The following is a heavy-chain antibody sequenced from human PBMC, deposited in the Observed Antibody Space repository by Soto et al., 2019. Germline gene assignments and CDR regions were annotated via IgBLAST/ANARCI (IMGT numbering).Heavy chain of an antibody. V-gene: IGHV1-46*03. J-gene: IGHJ5*02. CDR3: GRGLCSAGSCFWFDL. CDR1: GYTSTSYY. Sequence: ASVKVSCKASGYTSTSYYMHWVRQAPGQGLEWMGIINPSGGSTSYAQKFQGRVTMTRDTSTSTVYLELSSLRPEDTAVYYCGRGLCSAGSCFWFDLWGQGTLVTVSS. CDR2: INPSGGST. D-gene: IGHD2-15*01.